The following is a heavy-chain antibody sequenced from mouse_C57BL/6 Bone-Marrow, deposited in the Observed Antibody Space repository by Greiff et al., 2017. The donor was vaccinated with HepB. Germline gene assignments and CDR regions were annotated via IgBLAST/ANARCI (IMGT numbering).Heavy chain of an antibody. CDR1: GFNIKDDY. Sequence: VQLQQSGAELVRPGASVKLSCTASGFNIKDDYMHWVKQRPEQGLEWIGWIDPENGDTEYASKFQGKATLTADKSSSTAYMQLNSLTSEDSAVYFCARRVDYYAMDYWGQGTSVTVSS. V-gene: IGHV14-4*01. CDR3: ARRVDYYAMDY. CDR2: IDPENGDT. J-gene: IGHJ4*01. D-gene: IGHD1-1*01.